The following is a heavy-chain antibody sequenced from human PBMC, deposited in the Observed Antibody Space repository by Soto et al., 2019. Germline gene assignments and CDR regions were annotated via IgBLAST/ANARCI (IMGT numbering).Heavy chain of an antibody. CDR2: INAGNGNT. V-gene: IGHV1-3*01. Sequence: ASVKVSCKASGYTFTSYAMHWVRQAPGQRLEWMGWINAGNGNTKYSQKFQGRVTITRDTSASTAYMELSSLRSEDTAVYYCVRSYDFWSGYPYYYYYYMDVWGKGTTDTVSS. D-gene: IGHD3-3*01. CDR3: VRSYDFWSGYPYYYYYYMDV. CDR1: GYTFTSYA. J-gene: IGHJ6*03.